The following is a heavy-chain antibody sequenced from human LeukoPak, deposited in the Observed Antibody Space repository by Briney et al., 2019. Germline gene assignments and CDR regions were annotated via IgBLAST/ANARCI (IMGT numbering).Heavy chain of an antibody. CDR1: GGSFSGYY. CDR3: ARGPESYGDYAYYYMDV. J-gene: IGHJ6*03. Sequence: SETLSLTCAVHGGSFSGYYWGWIRQPPGKGLEWIGEINHSGSTNYNPSLKSRVTISVDTSKNQFSLKLSSVTAADTAVYYCARGPESYGDYAYYYMDVWGKGTTVTVSS. V-gene: IGHV4-34*01. D-gene: IGHD4-17*01. CDR2: INHSGST.